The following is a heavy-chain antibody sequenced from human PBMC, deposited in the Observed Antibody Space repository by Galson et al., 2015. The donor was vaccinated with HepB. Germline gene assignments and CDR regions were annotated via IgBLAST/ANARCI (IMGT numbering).Heavy chain of an antibody. Sequence: LRLSCAASGFTFSSYAMSWVRQAPGKGLEWVSAISGSGGSTYYADSVKGRFTISRDNSKNTLYLQMNSLRAEDTAVYYCAKDAGAVAGTARYFQHWGQGTLVTVSS. CDR2: ISGSGGST. D-gene: IGHD6-19*01. CDR1: GFTFSSYA. J-gene: IGHJ1*01. V-gene: IGHV3-23*01. CDR3: AKDAGAVAGTARYFQH.